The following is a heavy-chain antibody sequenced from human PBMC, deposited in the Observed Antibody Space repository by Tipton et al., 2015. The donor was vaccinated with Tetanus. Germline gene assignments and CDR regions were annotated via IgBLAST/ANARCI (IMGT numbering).Heavy chain of an antibody. V-gene: IGHV3-74*01. D-gene: IGHD5-24*01. CDR2: INSDGSST. J-gene: IGHJ4*02. CDR1: GFTFSSYW. Sequence: SLRLSCAASGFTFSSYWMHWVRQAPGKGLVWVSRINSDGSSTSYADSVKGRFTISRDNAKNTLYLQMNSLRAEDTAVYYCARAIRGGYNQNWDYFDYWGQGTLVTVSS. CDR3: ARAIRGGYNQNWDYFDY.